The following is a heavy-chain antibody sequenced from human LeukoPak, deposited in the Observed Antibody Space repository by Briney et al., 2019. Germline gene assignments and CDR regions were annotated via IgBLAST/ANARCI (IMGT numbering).Heavy chain of an antibody. D-gene: IGHD5-18*01. Sequence: PSETLSLTCAVYGGSFSGYYWSWIRQPPGKGLEWIGEINHSGSTNYNPSLKSRVTISVDTSKDQFSLKLSSVTPAHTAVYYCARFAAMVTYWGQGTLVTVSS. CDR3: ARFAAMVTY. CDR1: GGSFSGYY. V-gene: IGHV4-34*01. CDR2: INHSGST. J-gene: IGHJ4*02.